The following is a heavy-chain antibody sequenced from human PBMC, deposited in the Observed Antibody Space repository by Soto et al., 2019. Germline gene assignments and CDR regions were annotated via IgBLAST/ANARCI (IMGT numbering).Heavy chain of an antibody. CDR2: VSYSGSP. V-gene: IGHV4-39*01. CDR1: GASVSSSHY. CDR3: ARHYNTGAFFDY. Sequence: QLQLQESGPGLVKSSETLSLTCSVSGASVSSSHYWGWIRQPPGKGLEWIGSVSYSGSPYYSRSFKSRITIPVDTSNNQFSLRVRSVTATDTAVYFCARHYNTGAFFDYWGQGKLVTVSS. J-gene: IGHJ4*02. D-gene: IGHD1-20*01.